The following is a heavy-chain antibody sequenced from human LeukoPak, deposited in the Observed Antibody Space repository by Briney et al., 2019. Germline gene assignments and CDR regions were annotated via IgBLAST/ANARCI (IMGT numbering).Heavy chain of an antibody. D-gene: IGHD3-22*01. CDR2: IIPIFGTA. J-gene: IGHJ5*02. Sequence: ASVKVSCKASGGTFSSYAISWVRQAPGQGLEWMGGIIPIFGTANYAQKFQSRVTITTDESTSTAYMELSSLRSEDTAVYYCAREKSYYDSSGYYWFDPWGQGTLVTVSS. CDR3: AREKSYYDSSGYYWFDP. V-gene: IGHV1-69*05. CDR1: GGTFSSYA.